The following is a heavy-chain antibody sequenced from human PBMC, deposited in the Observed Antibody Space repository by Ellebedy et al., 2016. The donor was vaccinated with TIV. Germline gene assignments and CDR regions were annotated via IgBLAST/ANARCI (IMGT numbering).Heavy chain of an antibody. V-gene: IGHV3-7*01. CDR2: IKQDGTER. CDR3: ARDGRLMASGYYYYNGMDV. D-gene: IGHD2-8*01. CDR1: GFDFRNYW. J-gene: IGHJ6*02. Sequence: GESLKISCAATGFDFRNYWMSWVRQAPGKGLEWVANIKQDGTERYYAESVKGRFTISRDNAKDSVSLQMSSLRVEDTAVYYCARDGRLMASGYYYYNGMDVWGQGTTVTVSS.